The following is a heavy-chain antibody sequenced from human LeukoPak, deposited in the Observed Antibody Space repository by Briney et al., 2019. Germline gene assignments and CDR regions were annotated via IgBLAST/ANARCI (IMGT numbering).Heavy chain of an antibody. Sequence: ASETLSLTCTVSGGSISTYFWSWIRQPAGKGLEWIGRIYTSETTNYNPSLKSRVTISVDTSKNQFSLKLSSVTAADTAVYYCARGAVRAVAGPAAPTGFDYWGQGTLVTVSS. V-gene: IGHV4-4*07. CDR1: GGSISTYF. CDR3: ARGAVRAVAGPAAPTGFDY. J-gene: IGHJ4*02. CDR2: IYTSETT. D-gene: IGHD6-19*01.